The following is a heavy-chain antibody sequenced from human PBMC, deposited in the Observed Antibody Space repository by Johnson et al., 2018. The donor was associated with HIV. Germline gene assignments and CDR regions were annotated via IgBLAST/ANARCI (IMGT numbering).Heavy chain of an antibody. CDR3: GRAKGNSYYGSGHDAFDI. Sequence: VQLVEFGGGVVQPGRSLRLSCAASGFIVSSNYMRWVRQAPGKGLEWVSVIYSGGSTYYADSVKGRFTISRDNSKNTLYLQMNSLRAEDTAVYYCGRAKGNSYYGSGHDAFDIWGQGTMVTVSS. D-gene: IGHD3-10*01. CDR2: IYSGGST. CDR1: GFIVSSNY. J-gene: IGHJ3*02. V-gene: IGHV3-66*01.